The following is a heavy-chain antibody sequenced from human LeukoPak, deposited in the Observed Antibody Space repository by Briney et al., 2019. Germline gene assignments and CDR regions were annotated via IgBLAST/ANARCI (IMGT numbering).Heavy chain of an antibody. Sequence: GGSLRLSCAASGFTFSSYGMHWVRQAPGKGLEWVAVMSNDGNNKYYADSVKGRFTISRDNAKNSLDLQMNSLRAEDTAVYYCARGLASYMDVWGKGTTVTVSS. J-gene: IGHJ6*03. V-gene: IGHV3-30*03. CDR3: ARGLASYMDV. CDR2: MSNDGNNK. CDR1: GFTFSSYG. D-gene: IGHD2-21*01.